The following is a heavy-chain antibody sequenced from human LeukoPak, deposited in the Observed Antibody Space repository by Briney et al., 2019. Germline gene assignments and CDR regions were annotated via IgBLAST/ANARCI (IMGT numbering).Heavy chain of an antibody. V-gene: IGHV1-2*02. J-gene: IGHJ4*02. CDR1: GYTFTGYY. D-gene: IGHD6-19*01. CDR2: INPNSGGT. CDR3: ARGSIAVAGTWVDY. Sequence: ASVKVSCKASGYTFTGYYMHWVRQAPGQGLEWMGWINPNSGGTNYAQKFQGRVTMTRDTSISTAYMELSRLRSDDTAVYYCARGSIAVAGTWVDYWGQGTLVTVSS.